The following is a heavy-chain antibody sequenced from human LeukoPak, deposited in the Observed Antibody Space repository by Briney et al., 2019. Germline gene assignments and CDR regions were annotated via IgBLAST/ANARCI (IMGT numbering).Heavy chain of an antibody. Sequence: SETLSLTCTVSGGSISSSSYYWGWIRQPPGKGLEWIGSIYYSGSTYHNPSLKSRVTISVDTSKNQFSLKPSSVTAADTAVYYCARWEGGSYYDFDYWGQGTLVTVSS. V-gene: IGHV4-39*01. CDR3: ARWEGGSYYDFDY. CDR2: IYYSGST. CDR1: GGSISSSSYY. J-gene: IGHJ4*02. D-gene: IGHD1-26*01.